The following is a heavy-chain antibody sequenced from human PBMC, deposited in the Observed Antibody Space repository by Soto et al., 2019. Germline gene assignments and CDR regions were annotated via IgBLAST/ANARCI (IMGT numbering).Heavy chain of an antibody. CDR2: ISSSSSTI. D-gene: IGHD2-2*01. Sequence: GESLKISCAASGFTFSSYSMNWVRQAPGKGLEWVSYISSSSSTIYYADSVKGRFTISRDNAKNSLYLQMNSLRDEDTAVYYCARVVTYCSSTSCYYFDYWGQGTLVTVSS. CDR3: ARVVTYCSSTSCYYFDY. J-gene: IGHJ4*02. V-gene: IGHV3-48*02. CDR1: GFTFSSYS.